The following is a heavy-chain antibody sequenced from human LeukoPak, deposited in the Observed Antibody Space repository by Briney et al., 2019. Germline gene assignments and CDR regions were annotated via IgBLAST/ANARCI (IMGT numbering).Heavy chain of an antibody. CDR2: ISGSGGST. V-gene: IGHV3-23*01. Sequence: PGGSLRLSCAASGFTFSSYAMSWVRQAPGKGLERVSAISGSGGSTYCADSVKGRFTISRDNSKNTLYLQMNSLRAEDTAVYYCAKTRKGGMGYYFDYWGQGTLVTVSS. D-gene: IGHD3-16*01. CDR1: GFTFSSYA. J-gene: IGHJ4*02. CDR3: AKTRKGGMGYYFDY.